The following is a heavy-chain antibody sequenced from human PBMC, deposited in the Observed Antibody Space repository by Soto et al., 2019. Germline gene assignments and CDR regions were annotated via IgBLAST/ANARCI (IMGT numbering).Heavy chain of an antibody. J-gene: IGHJ4*02. Sequence: SVKVSCKASGFTFTNSAVQCVRQARGQRLEWIGWIVVGSGNTNYAQKFQGRVTMTRDASTSTVYMELSSLRSEDTAVYYCARVSSWSCFDYWGQGTLVTVSS. D-gene: IGHD6-13*01. V-gene: IGHV1-58*01. CDR1: GFTFTNSA. CDR2: IVVGSGNT. CDR3: ARVSSWSCFDY.